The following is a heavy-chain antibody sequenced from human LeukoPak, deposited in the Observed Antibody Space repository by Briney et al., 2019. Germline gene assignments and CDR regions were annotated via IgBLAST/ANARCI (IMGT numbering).Heavy chain of an antibody. J-gene: IGHJ4*02. CDR2: INPSGGST. D-gene: IGHD4-23*01. Sequence: ASVKVSCKASGYTFTSYYMHWVRQAPGQGLEWMGIINPSGGSTSYAQKFQGRVTMTRDMSTSTVYMELSSLRSEDTAVYYCARDGESVGGYYYFDYWGQGTLVTVSS. CDR1: GYTFTSYY. V-gene: IGHV1-46*01. CDR3: ARDGESVGGYYYFDY.